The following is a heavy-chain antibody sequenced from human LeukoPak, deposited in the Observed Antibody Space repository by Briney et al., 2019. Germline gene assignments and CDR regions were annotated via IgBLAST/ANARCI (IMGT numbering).Heavy chain of an antibody. D-gene: IGHD5-24*01. J-gene: IGHJ4*02. V-gene: IGHV3-9*01. Sequence: GGSLRLSCAASGFTFDDYAMHWVRQAPGKGLEWVSGISWNSGSIGYADSVKGRFTISRDNAKNSLYLQMNSLRAEDTAVYYCAKLGRATITDYWGQGTLVTVSS. CDR2: ISWNSGSI. CDR3: AKLGRATITDY. CDR1: GFTFDDYA.